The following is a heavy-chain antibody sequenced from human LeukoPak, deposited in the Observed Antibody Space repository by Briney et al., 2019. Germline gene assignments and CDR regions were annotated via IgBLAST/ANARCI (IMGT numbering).Heavy chain of an antibody. V-gene: IGHV3-21*01. CDR2: ISSSSSYI. D-gene: IGHD3-10*01. CDR1: GFTFSSYS. Sequence: GGSLRLSCAASGFTFSSYSMNWVRQAPGKGLEWVSSISSSSSYIYYADSVKGRLTIPRDNAKYSLYLQMNSLRAEDTAVYYCARDSASLWFGELSGWFAPWGQGTLVTVSS. CDR3: ARDSASLWFGELSGWFAP. J-gene: IGHJ5*02.